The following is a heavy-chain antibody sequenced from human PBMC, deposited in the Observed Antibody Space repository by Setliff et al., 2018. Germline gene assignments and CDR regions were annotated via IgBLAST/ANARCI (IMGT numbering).Heavy chain of an antibody. V-gene: IGHV4-38-2*01. J-gene: IGHJ4*02. CDR3: ARHASSGLQTFDF. CDR2: IYHSGST. D-gene: IGHD6-13*01. CDR1: GYSISSGYY. Sequence: SETLSLTCAVSGYSISSGYYWGWIRQPPGKGLEWIGIIYHSGSTYYNPSLKSRVTISVDTSKNQFSLKLSSVTAADTAVYYCARHASSGLQTFDFWGQGALVTVSS.